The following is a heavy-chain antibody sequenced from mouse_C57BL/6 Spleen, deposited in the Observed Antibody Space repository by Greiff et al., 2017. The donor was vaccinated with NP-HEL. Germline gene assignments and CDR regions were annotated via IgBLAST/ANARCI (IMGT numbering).Heavy chain of an antibody. V-gene: IGHV1-22*01. CDR1: GYTFTDYN. CDR3: ARGPNCDY. CDR2: INPNNGGT. J-gene: IGHJ2*01. Sequence: VHVKQSGPELVKPGASVKMSCKASGYTFTDYNMHWVKQSHGKSLEWIGYINPNNGGTSYNQKFKGKATLTVNKSSSTAYMELRSLTSEDSAVYYCARGPNCDYWGQGTTLTVSS.